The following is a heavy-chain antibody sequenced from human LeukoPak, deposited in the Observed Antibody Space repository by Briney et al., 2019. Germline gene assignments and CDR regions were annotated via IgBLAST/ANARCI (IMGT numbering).Heavy chain of an antibody. CDR3: ARAAYCSSTSRYGWFDP. Sequence: PSETLSLTCTVSGGSISSGGYYWSWIRQHPGKGLEWIGYIYYSGSTYYNPSLKSRVTISVDTSKNQFPLKLSSVTAADTAVYYCARAAYCSSTSRYGWFDPWGQGTLVTVSS. CDR1: GGSISSGGYY. V-gene: IGHV4-31*03. D-gene: IGHD2-2*01. CDR2: IYYSGST. J-gene: IGHJ5*02.